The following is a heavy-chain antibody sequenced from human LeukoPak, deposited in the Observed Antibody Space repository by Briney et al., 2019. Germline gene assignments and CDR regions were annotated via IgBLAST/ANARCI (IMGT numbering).Heavy chain of an antibody. CDR2: NSGSGDAT. V-gene: IGHV3-23*01. J-gene: IGHJ4*02. D-gene: IGHD3-22*01. CDR1: GFTFSTYA. Sequence: PGGSLRLSCAASGFTFSTYAMSWVRQAPGKGLEWVSANSGSGDATYYADSAKGRVTISRDKSKNTLYLQMNSLRVEDTALYYCAKSQEDDSSGYHYSDFDYWGQGTLVTVSS. CDR3: AKSQEDDSSGYHYSDFDY.